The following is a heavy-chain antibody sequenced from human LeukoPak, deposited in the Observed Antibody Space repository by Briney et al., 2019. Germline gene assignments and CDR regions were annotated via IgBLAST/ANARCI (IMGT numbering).Heavy chain of an antibody. J-gene: IGHJ4*02. CDR2: FDPEDGET. D-gene: IGHD6-25*01. V-gene: IGHV1-24*01. Sequence: GASVKVSCKVSGYTLTELSMHWVRQAPGKGLEWMGGFDPEDGETIYAQKFQGRVTMTEDTSTDTAYMELSSLRSEDTVVYYCATDPDGRPTALDYWGQGTLVTVSS. CDR1: GYTLTELS. CDR3: ATDPDGRPTALDY.